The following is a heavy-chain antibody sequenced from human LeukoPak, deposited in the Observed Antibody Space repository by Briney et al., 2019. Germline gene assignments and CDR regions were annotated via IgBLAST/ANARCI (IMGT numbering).Heavy chain of an antibody. J-gene: IGHJ4*02. V-gene: IGHV3-23*01. CDR1: GFTFSSYA. Sequence: GGSLRLSCAASGFTFSSYAMSWVRQAPGKGLEWVSGISGSGGSTYYADSVKGRFTISRDNSKNTLYLQMNSLRAEDTAVYYCANEKGYCSGGSCHHYFDYWGQGTLVTVSS. D-gene: IGHD2-15*01. CDR3: ANEKGYCSGGSCHHYFDY. CDR2: ISGSGGST.